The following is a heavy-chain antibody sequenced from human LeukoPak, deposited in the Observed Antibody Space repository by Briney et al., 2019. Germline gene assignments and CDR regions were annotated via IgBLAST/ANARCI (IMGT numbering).Heavy chain of an antibody. Sequence: GGSLRLSCAASGFTFRSYWMHWVRQAPGKGLVWVSRIKTDGSSTTYADSVKGRFTISRDNSKNTLYLQMNSLRAEDTAVYYCARAYYDSSGYYSSYYMDVWGKGTTVTISS. J-gene: IGHJ6*03. D-gene: IGHD3-22*01. CDR2: IKTDGSST. CDR3: ARAYYDSSGYYSSYYMDV. CDR1: GFTFRSYW. V-gene: IGHV3-74*01.